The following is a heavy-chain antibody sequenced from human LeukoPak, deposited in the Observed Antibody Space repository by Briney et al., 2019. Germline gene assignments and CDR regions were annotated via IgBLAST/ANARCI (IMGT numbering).Heavy chain of an antibody. V-gene: IGHV1-8*03. J-gene: IGHJ3*02. Sequence: ASVKVSCKASGYTFTSYDINWVRQATGQGLEWMGWVNPNSGNTGYAQKFQGRVTITRNTSISTAYMELSSLRSADTAVYYCARVCGGDCYHYDAFDIWGQGTMVTVSS. D-gene: IGHD2-21*02. CDR3: ARVCGGDCYHYDAFDI. CDR2: VNPNSGNT. CDR1: GYTFTSYD.